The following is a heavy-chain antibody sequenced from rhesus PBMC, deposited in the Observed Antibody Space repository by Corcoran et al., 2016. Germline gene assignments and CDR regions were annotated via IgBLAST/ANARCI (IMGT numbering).Heavy chain of an antibody. Sequence: QVQLVQSGAEVKKPGSSVKVSCKASGYTFTDYYMHWVRQAPRQGLEWMGGINPYNGNTKYAQKFQCRVTMTRDTSTSTAYMELSSLRSEDPAVYYCARDSPYRDKYFDLWGPGTPITISS. V-gene: IGHV1S2*01. D-gene: IGHD4-23*01. CDR1: GYTFTDYY. CDR2: INPYNGNT. J-gene: IGHJ2*01. CDR3: ARDSPYRDKYFDL.